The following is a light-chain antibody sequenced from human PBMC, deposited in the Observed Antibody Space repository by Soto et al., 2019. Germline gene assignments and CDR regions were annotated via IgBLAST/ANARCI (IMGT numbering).Light chain of an antibody. J-gene: IGKJ1*01. CDR1: QSVSSY. CDR3: QQRSNWPPTWT. CDR2: DAS. V-gene: IGKV3-11*01. Sequence: EIVLTQSPATLSLSPGERATLSCRASQSVSSYLAWFQQKPGQTPRLLIYDASSRATGIPARFSGSGSGTDFTLTISSLEPEDFAVYYCQQRSNWPPTWTFGPGTKVEIK.